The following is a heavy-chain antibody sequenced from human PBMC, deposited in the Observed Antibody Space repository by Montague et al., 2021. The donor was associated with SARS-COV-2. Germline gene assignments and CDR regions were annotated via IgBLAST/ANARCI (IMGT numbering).Heavy chain of an antibody. V-gene: IGHV4-39*02. CDR1: GDSPTTDPYY. CDR3: AKGRFTLVVATTPDS. D-gene: IGHD2-15*01. Sequence: SETLSLTCTVSGDSPTTDPYYWVWVRQPPGKGLEWIGHIFYNGNTFYNPSLKGRVIISADTSKSQFSLRLNSVTATDTAIYYCAKGRFTLVVATTPDSWGQGTLGVVSS. CDR2: IFYNGNT. J-gene: IGHJ4*02.